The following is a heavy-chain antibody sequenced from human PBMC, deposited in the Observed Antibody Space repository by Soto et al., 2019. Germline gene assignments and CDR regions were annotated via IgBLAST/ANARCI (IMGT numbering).Heavy chain of an antibody. D-gene: IGHD3-10*01. Sequence: EVQLLESGGDLVQPGGSLRLSCAASGFTFDNYGMSWVRQAPGKGLEWVSTVSGSGGSTYYAASVKGRFTISREYSKNTLYLQMNSLRAEDTAVYFCARQRSYNSSFFDYWSQGTLVTVSS. CDR2: VSGSGGST. CDR3: ARQRSYNSSFFDY. CDR1: GFTFDNYG. V-gene: IGHV3-23*01. J-gene: IGHJ4*02.